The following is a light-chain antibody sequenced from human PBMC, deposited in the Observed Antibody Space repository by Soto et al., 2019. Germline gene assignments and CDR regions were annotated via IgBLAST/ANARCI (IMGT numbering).Light chain of an antibody. CDR2: GAS. CDR3: QQYNNGPPIT. J-gene: IGKJ5*01. CDR1: QSVRSN. V-gene: IGKV3-15*01. Sequence: EIVCTKSPGTLSLSPGERATLSCRASQSVRSNLAWYQQKPGQSPRLLIYGASTRATGIPARFSGSGSGTEFTLTISSLQSEDFAVYYCQQYNNGPPITFGQGTRLEI.